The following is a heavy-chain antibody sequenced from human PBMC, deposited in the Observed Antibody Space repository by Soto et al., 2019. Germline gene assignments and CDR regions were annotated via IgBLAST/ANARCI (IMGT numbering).Heavy chain of an antibody. D-gene: IGHD1-26*01. CDR2: IYYSGST. CDR1: GGSISSSSYY. Sequence: QLQLQESGPGLVKPSETLSLTCTVSGGSISSSSYYWGWIRQPPGKGLEWIGSIYYSGSTYYNPSLKSRVTISVDTSKNQFSLKLSSVTAADTAVYYCASTAELLAFDIWGQGTMVTVSS. V-gene: IGHV4-39*01. J-gene: IGHJ3*02. CDR3: ASTAELLAFDI.